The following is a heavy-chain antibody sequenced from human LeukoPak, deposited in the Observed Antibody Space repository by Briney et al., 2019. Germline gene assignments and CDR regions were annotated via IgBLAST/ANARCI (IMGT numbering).Heavy chain of an antibody. CDR3: AKGGGHGDYSHSYYYYYYMDV. D-gene: IGHD4-17*01. CDR2: ISGSGGST. Sequence: PGGSLRLSCAASGFTFSSYAMSWVRQAPGKGLEWVSAISGSGGSTYYADSVKGRFTISRDNSKNTLYLQMNSLRAEDTAVYYCAKGGGHGDYSHSYYYYYYMDVWGKGTTVTVFS. V-gene: IGHV3-23*01. CDR1: GFTFSSYA. J-gene: IGHJ6*03.